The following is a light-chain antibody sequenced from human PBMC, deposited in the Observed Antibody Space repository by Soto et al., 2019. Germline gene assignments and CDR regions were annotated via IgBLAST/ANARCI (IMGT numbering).Light chain of an antibody. CDR3: SSYAGSNNYV. CDR1: SSDVGGYKY. CDR2: AVN. J-gene: IGLJ1*01. Sequence: QSVLTQPPSASGSPGKSVTMSCTGTSSDVGGYKYVSWYQQYPGKAPKLMIYAVNKRPSGVPDRFSGSKSGNTASLTVSGLQAEDEADYYCSSYAGSNNYVFGTGTKVTVL. V-gene: IGLV2-8*01.